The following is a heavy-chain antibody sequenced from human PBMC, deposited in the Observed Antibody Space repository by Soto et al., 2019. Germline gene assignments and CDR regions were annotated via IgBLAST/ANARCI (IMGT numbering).Heavy chain of an antibody. CDR2: INPNGGVT. Sequence: VASVKVSCKTSGDSFNDYYIHWVRQAPGQGLEWMGWINPNGGVTKYAQKFQGRVTVTRDTSIRTVYMELSSLRSDDTAVYYCARESGGATATLDYYYFYMDVWGKGTTVTSP. CDR1: GDSFNDYY. J-gene: IGHJ6*03. D-gene: IGHD5-12*01. CDR3: ARESGGATATLDYYYFYMDV. V-gene: IGHV1-2*02.